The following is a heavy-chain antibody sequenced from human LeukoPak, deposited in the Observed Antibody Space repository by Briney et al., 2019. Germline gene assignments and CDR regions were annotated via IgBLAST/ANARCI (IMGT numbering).Heavy chain of an antibody. CDR3: ASCDSSGYYYPMDY. CDR2: IIPIFGTA. Sequence: SVKVSCTASGGTFSSYAISWVRQAPGQGLEWMGGIIPIFGTANYAQKFQGRVTITADESTSTAYMELSSLRSEDTAVYYRASCDSSGYYYPMDYWGQGTLVTVSS. V-gene: IGHV1-69*13. J-gene: IGHJ4*02. D-gene: IGHD3-22*01. CDR1: GGTFSSYA.